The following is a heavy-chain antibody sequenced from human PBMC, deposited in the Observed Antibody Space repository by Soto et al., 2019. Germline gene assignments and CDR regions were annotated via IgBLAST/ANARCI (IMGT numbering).Heavy chain of an antibody. CDR1: GASITTYY. D-gene: IGHD2-2*01. Sequence: QVQLQESGPGLVKPSETLSLTCTVSGASITTYYWSWFRQPPGQGLESLGYIYHTGVTNSNPSLRGRLSISIDTAKNQFSLKLSSVTSADTAIFYCARTARVPDFWGPGILVTVSS. V-gene: IGHV4-59*01. CDR3: ARTARVPDF. J-gene: IGHJ4*02. CDR2: IYHTGVT.